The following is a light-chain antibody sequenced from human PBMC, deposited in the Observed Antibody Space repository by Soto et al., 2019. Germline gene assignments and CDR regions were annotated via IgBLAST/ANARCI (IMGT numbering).Light chain of an antibody. CDR2: SNN. CDR3: AAWDDSLNAYV. CDR1: SSNIGSNT. J-gene: IGLJ1*01. V-gene: IGLV1-44*01. Sequence: QSLLTQPPSASGTPGQRVTISCSGSSSNIGSNTVNWYQQFPGTAPKLLIYSNNQRPSGVPDRFSGSKSGTSASLAISGLQSEDEADYYCAAWDDSLNAYVFGIGTKLTVL.